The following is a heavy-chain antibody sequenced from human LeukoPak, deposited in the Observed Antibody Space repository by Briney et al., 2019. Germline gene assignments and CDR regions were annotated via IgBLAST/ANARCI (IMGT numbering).Heavy chain of an antibody. CDR2: IYPGDSDT. D-gene: IGHD5-24*01. V-gene: IGHV5-51*01. CDR3: VRHPDSGRDGYLWGDS. CDR1: GYSFSTYW. J-gene: IGHJ5*02. Sequence: GESLKISCKGSGYSFSTYWIGWVRQMPGKGLEWMGIIYPGDSDTRYSPSFQGQVTISADKSISTAYLQWSSLKASDTAMYYCVRHPDSGRDGYLWGDSWGQGTLVTVSS.